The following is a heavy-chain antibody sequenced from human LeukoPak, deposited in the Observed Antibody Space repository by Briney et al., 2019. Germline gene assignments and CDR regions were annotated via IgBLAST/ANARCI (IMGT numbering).Heavy chain of an antibody. CDR2: IYHTGST. CDR3: AREGGPQSLRGTFDP. Sequence: SETLSLTCAVSGGSISSITWWSWVRQPPGKGLEWIGEIYHTGSTNYNPSLKSRVTMSVDKSKNQFSLKLNSVTAADTAVYYCAREGGPQSLRGTFDPWGQGTLVTVSS. J-gene: IGHJ5*02. CDR1: GGSISSITW. V-gene: IGHV4-4*02. D-gene: IGHD4-11*01.